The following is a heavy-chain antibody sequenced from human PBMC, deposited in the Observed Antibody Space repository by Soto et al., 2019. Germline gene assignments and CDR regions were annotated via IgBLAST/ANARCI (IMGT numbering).Heavy chain of an antibody. CDR3: ARGPRVSSTGTGAH. J-gene: IGHJ4*02. Sequence: LRLSCSVSGFTFSAYWMHWVRQVPGKGLTWVSRISDDGSTATYADSVKGRFAISRDNAKNSLYLEMNTLRADDSGLYYCARGPRVSSTGTGAHWGRGTLVTVSS. CDR2: ISDDGSTA. D-gene: IGHD1-1*01. V-gene: IGHV3-74*01. CDR1: GFTFSAYW.